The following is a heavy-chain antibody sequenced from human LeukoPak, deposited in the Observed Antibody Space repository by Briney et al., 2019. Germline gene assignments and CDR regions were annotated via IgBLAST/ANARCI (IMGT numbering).Heavy chain of an antibody. CDR1: GFTFSSYW. CDR3: ARFAAGGSYYYMDV. D-gene: IGHD6-25*01. V-gene: IGHV3-7*01. Sequence: GGSLRLSCAASGFTFSSYWMSWVRQAPGKGLEWVANIKQDGSEKHYADSVKGRFTISRDNAKNSLYLQMNSLRAEDTAVYYCARFAAGGSYYYMDVWGKGTTVTVSS. J-gene: IGHJ6*03. CDR2: IKQDGSEK.